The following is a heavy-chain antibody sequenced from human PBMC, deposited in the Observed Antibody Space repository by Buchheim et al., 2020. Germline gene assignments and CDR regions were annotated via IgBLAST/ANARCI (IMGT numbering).Heavy chain of an antibody. D-gene: IGHD3-10*02. V-gene: IGHV1-2*04. J-gene: IGHJ6*02. CDR1: GYTFTGYY. Sequence: QVQLVQSGAEVKKPGASVKVSCKASGYTFTGYYMHWVRPAPGQGLEWMGWINPNSGGTNYAQKFQGWVTMTRDTSISTAYMELSRLRSDDTAVYYCARDLGSGSYFRKRHYGMDVWGQGTT. CDR2: INPNSGGT. CDR3: ARDLGSGSYFRKRHYGMDV.